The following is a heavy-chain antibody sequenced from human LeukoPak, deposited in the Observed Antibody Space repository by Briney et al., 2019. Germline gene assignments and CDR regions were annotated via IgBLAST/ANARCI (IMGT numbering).Heavy chain of an antibody. D-gene: IGHD6-6*01. CDR2: INHSGST. J-gene: IGHJ5*02. CDR1: GGSFSGYY. CDR3: ASIAARRRKHTKFDP. V-gene: IGHV4-34*01. Sequence: SSETLSLTCAVYGGSFSGYYWSWVRQPPGKGLEWIGEINHSGSTNYNPSLKSRVTISVDTSKNQFSLKLSSVTAADTAVYYCASIAARRRKHTKFDPWGQGTLVTVSS.